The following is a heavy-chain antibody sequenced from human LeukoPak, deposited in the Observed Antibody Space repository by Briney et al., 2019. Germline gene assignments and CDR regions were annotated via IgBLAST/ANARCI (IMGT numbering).Heavy chain of an antibody. CDR1: GFTFSSHG. V-gene: IGHV3-23*01. Sequence: GGTLRLSCAASGFTFSSHGMNWVRQAPGKGLEWVSGISPSGGITYYADSVKGRFTISRDNSKNTLYLQMNSLRAEDTAVYYCAKDKISQLVRGYYYYMDVWGKGTTVTVSS. D-gene: IGHD6-6*01. CDR3: AKDKISQLVRGYYYYMDV. J-gene: IGHJ6*03. CDR2: ISPSGGIT.